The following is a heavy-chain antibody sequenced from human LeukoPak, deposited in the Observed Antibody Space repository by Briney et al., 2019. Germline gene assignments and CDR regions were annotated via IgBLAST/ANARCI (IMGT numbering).Heavy chain of an antibody. CDR1: GFTFSSYA. J-gene: IGHJ6*02. Sequence: GGSLRLSCAASGFTFSSYAMHWVRQAPGKGLEWVAVISYDGSNKYYADSVKGRFTISRDNSKNTLYLQMNSLRAEDTAVYYCARDRGSSSWYSYYYCYGMDVWGQGTTVTVSS. D-gene: IGHD6-13*01. CDR2: ISYDGSNK. V-gene: IGHV3-30*04. CDR3: ARDRGSSSWYSYYYCYGMDV.